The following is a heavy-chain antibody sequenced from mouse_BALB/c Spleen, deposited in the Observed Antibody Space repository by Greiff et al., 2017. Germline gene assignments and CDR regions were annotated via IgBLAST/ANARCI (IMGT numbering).Heavy chain of an antibody. CDR3: ARDGYYVSFAY. V-gene: IGHV1S56*01. CDR2: IYPGNVNT. CDR1: GYTFTSYY. J-gene: IGHJ3*01. Sequence: VQLQQSGPELVKPGASVRISCKASGYTFTSYYIHWVKQRPGQGLEWIGWIYPGNVNTKYNEKFKGKATLTADKSSSTAYMQLSSLTSEDSAVYFCARDGYYVSFAYWGQGTLVTVSA. D-gene: IGHD2-3*01.